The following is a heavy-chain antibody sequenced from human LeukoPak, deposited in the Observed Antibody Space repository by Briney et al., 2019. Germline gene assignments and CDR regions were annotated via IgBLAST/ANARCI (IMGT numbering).Heavy chain of an antibody. CDR1: GFTVSSNY. CDR2: IYSGGNT. J-gene: IGHJ5*02. V-gene: IGHV3-53*01. Sequence: PGGSLRLSCAASGFTVSSNYMSWVRRAPGKGLEWVSIIYSGGNTYYADSVKGRFTISRDNSKNTLYLQMNSLRAEDTAVYYCARVPDGYNLGTYFDPWGQGTLVTVSS. D-gene: IGHD5-24*01. CDR3: ARVPDGYNLGTYFDP.